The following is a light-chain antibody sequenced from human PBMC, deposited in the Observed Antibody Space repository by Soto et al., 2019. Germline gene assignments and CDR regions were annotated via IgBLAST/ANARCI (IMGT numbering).Light chain of an antibody. J-gene: IGLJ2*01. CDR3: AAWDDSLSGHVV. V-gene: IGLV1-36*01. CDR2: YDD. Sequence: QSVLTQPPSVSEAPRQRVTISCSGSSSNIGSNAVNWYQQLPGKAPKLLIYYDDLLPSGVSDRFSGSKSGTSASLAISGLQSEDADDYYCAAWDDSLSGHVVFCGGTTLTVI. CDR1: SSNIGSNA.